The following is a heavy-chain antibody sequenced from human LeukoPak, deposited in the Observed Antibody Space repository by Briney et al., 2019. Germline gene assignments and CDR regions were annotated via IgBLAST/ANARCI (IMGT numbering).Heavy chain of an antibody. J-gene: IGHJ4*02. CDR2: IYPDDSDT. CDR3: ARHKGSTQNGEFDY. CDR1: GYSFTTYW. V-gene: IGHV5-51*01. Sequence: GESLKISCKGSGYSFTTYWIGWVRQMPGKGLGWMGIIYPDDSDTRYSPSFQGQVTISADKSISTAYLHWSSLKASDTAMYYCARHKGSTQNGEFDYWGQGTLVTVSS. D-gene: IGHD5/OR15-5a*01.